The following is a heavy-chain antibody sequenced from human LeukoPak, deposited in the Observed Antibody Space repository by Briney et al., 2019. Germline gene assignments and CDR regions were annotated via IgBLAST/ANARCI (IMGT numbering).Heavy chain of an antibody. CDR2: ISYDGNNK. CDR3: ARDRGSMITFGGVIGLDY. Sequence: SGGSLRLSCAASGFTFSSYAMHWVRQAPGKGLEWVAVISYDGNNKYYADSVKGRLTISRDNSKNTLYLQMNSLRAEDTAVYYCARDRGSMITFGGVIGLDYWGQGTLVTVSS. J-gene: IGHJ4*02. CDR1: GFTFSSYA. D-gene: IGHD3-16*02. V-gene: IGHV3-30-3*01.